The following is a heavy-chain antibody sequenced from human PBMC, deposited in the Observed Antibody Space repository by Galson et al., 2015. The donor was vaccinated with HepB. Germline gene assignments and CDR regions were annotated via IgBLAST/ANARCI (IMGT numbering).Heavy chain of an antibody. CDR2: VTSTGGNT. V-gene: IGHV3-23*01. D-gene: IGHD2-15*01. CDR1: GFRFSSHT. J-gene: IGHJ4*02. Sequence: SLRLSCAASGFRFSSHTVNWVRQAPGKGLEWVSTVTSTGGNTYYADSVKGRFTMSRDNSKNTLDLQMNSLRAEDTAVYYCAKIWGYGSDRLDFDYWGQGTLVTVSS. CDR3: AKIWGYGSDRLDFDY.